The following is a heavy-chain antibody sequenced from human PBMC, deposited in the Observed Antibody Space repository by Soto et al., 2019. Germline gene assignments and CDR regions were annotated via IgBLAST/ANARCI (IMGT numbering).Heavy chain of an antibody. CDR3: ARGARLVNGGWYYFEY. V-gene: IGHV4-59*01. CDR1: GGSIRSYY. J-gene: IGHJ4*02. CDR2: AYYSGST. Sequence: QVQLQESGPGLVKPSETLSLICTVSGGSIRSYYWSWIRQPPGKGLEWIGYAYYSGSTDYNPSLKSRLTISQDTSKNQFSLNLSSVTAADTAVYYCARGARLVNGGWYYFEYWGQGALVTVSS. D-gene: IGHD6-19*01.